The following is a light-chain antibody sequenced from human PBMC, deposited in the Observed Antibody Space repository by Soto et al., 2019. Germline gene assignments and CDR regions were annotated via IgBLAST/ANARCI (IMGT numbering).Light chain of an antibody. V-gene: IGKV3-15*01. CDR2: GAS. CDR1: QSVASN. Sequence: EIVMTQSPASLSVSPGDGATLSCRASQSVASNVAWDQQKPGQGPRLLIHGASTRAVGVPARFSGSGSGTDFTLTINSLQSEDFAVYYFQQYHNWPPQYTFGQGTKLQIK. J-gene: IGKJ2*01. CDR3: QQYHNWPPQYT.